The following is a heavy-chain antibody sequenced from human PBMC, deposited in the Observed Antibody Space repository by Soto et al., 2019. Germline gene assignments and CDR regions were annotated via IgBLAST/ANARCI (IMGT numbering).Heavy chain of an antibody. CDR1: GFTFSSYA. Sequence: GALRLSCAASGFTFSSYAMSWVRQAPGKGLEWVSAISGSGGSTYYADSVKGRFTISRDNSKNTLYLQMNSLRAEDTAVYYCAKDLFYYYDSSGYYSGGAFDIWGQGTMVTV. V-gene: IGHV3-23*01. D-gene: IGHD3-22*01. CDR2: ISGSGGST. J-gene: IGHJ3*02. CDR3: AKDLFYYYDSSGYYSGGAFDI.